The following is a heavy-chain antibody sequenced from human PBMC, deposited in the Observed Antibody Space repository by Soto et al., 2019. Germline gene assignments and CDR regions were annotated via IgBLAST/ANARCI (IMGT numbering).Heavy chain of an antibody. V-gene: IGHV3-48*03. CDR3: ARDGQGGGSYYDNAFDI. CDR1: GFTFSSYE. CDR2: ISSSGSTI. J-gene: IGHJ3*02. D-gene: IGHD1-26*01. Sequence: GGSLRLSCAASGFTFSSYEMNWVRQAPGKGLEWVSYISSSGSTIYYADSVKGRFTISRDNAKNSLYLQMNSLRAEDTAVYYCARDGQGGGSYYDNAFDIWGQGTMVTVSS.